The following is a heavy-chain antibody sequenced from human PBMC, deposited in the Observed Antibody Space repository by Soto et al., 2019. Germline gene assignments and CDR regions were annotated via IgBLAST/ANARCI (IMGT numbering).Heavy chain of an antibody. CDR3: ARLTRARGLNSFYAMDV. J-gene: IGHJ6*02. D-gene: IGHD3-10*01. CDR1: GYTFLTYW. CDR2: INPADSDT. V-gene: IGHV5-51*01. Sequence: GEALKISCKGSGYTFLTYWVGWVRQMHGQGLEVMGIINPADSDTRYSPSFQGQVTISADKSISTAYLQWSSLKASDTAIYYCARLTRARGLNSFYAMDVWGQGATVTVSS.